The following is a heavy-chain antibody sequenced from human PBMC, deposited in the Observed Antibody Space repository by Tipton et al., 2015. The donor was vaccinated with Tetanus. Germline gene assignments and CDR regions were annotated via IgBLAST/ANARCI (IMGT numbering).Heavy chain of an antibody. CDR1: GGSISGGGYY. Sequence: TLSLTCIVSGGSISGGGYYWSWLRQRPGKGLEWLGYIHSRGDTFYIPSLRSRPFISLDTSKNQFSLQLSSLTAADTAIYYCARDGENEGAFDVWGQGKSVSVSS. D-gene: IGHD1-1*01. CDR2: IHSRGDT. J-gene: IGHJ3*01. CDR3: ARDGENEGAFDV. V-gene: IGHV4-31*03.